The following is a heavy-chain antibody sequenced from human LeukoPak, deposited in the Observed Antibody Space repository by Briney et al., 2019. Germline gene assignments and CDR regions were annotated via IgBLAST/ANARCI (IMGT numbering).Heavy chain of an antibody. D-gene: IGHD3-22*01. V-gene: IGHV4-39*01. CDR1: GVSISSSNSY. CDR2: IYYSGNT. J-gene: IGHJ4*02. CDR3: ARHLTYYYDSSLDY. Sequence: PSETLSLTCTVSGVSISSSNSYWGWIRQPPGKGLEWIGSIYYSGNTYYNASLKSQVSISIDTSKNQFSLKLTSVTAADTAVYYCARHLTYYYDSSLDYWGQGTLVTVSS.